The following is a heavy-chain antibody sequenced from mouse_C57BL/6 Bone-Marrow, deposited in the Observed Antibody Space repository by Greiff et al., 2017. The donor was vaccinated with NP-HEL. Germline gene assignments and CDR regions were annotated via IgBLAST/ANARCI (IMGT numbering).Heavy chain of an antibody. CDR2: IDPENGDT. CDR3: TAPYYYGSDADG. D-gene: IGHD1-1*01. J-gene: IGHJ2*01. V-gene: IGHV14-4*01. Sequence: EVQLQQPGAELVRPGASVKLSCTASGFTFNDDYMHWVKQRPEQGLEWIGRIDPENGDTEYASKFQGKATLTVDKSSSTAYMQLSSLTSEDDAVDYYTAPYYYGSDADGWGTGTTLTVAS. CDR1: GFTFNDDY.